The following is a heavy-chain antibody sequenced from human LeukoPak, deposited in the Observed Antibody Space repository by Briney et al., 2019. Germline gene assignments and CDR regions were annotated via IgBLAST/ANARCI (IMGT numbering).Heavy chain of an antibody. D-gene: IGHD1-14*01. CDR1: GFTFNSYV. Sequence: PGGSLRLSCSASGFTFNSYVMHWVRRAPGKGLEYVSAISSNGGSTYYADSVKGRFTISRDNSKNTLYLQISSLRGEDAAVYYPGKVAGKWIPDYWGQGTLVTVSS. V-gene: IGHV3-64D*09. CDR2: ISSNGGST. J-gene: IGHJ4*02. CDR3: GKVAGKWIPDY.